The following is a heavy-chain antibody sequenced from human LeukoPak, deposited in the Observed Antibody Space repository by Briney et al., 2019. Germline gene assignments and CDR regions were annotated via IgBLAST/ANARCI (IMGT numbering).Heavy chain of an antibody. CDR2: ISSSSSTI. J-gene: IGHJ4*02. V-gene: IGHV3-48*04. CDR3: ARERGNYYDSSGPFDY. CDR1: GFTFSSYS. D-gene: IGHD3-22*01. Sequence: GGSLRLSCAASGFTFSSYSMNWVRQAPGKGLEWVSYISSSSSTIYYADSVKGRFTISRDNAKNSLYLQMNSLRAEDTAVYYCARERGNYYDSSGPFDYWGQGTLVTVSS.